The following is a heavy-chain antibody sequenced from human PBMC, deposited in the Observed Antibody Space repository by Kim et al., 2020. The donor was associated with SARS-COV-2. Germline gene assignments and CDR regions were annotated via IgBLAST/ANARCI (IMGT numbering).Heavy chain of an antibody. Sequence: GGSLRLSCAASGFTFSSYAMHWVRQAPGKGLEWVAVISYDGSNKYYADSVKGRFTISRDNSKNTLYLQMNSLRAEATAVYYCARDLGYSSGWYLWNYYYGMDVWGQGTTVTVSS. CDR1: GFTFSSYA. J-gene: IGHJ6*02. V-gene: IGHV3-30*04. D-gene: IGHD6-19*01. CDR2: ISYDGSNK. CDR3: ARDLGYSSGWYLWNYYYGMDV.